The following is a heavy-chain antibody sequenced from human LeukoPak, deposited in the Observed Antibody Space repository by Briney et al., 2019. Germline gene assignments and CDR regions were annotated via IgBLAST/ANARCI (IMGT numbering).Heavy chain of an antibody. Sequence: GESLKISCKGSGYSFSSYWIGWVRQMPGKGLEWMGIIYPGDSDTRCSPSFQGQVTISADKSISTAYLQWSSLKASDTAMYYCARHYYYGSGSPPGIDYWGQGTLVTVSS. D-gene: IGHD3-10*01. CDR3: ARHYYYGSGSPPGIDY. J-gene: IGHJ4*02. CDR2: IYPGDSDT. CDR1: GYSFSSYW. V-gene: IGHV5-51*01.